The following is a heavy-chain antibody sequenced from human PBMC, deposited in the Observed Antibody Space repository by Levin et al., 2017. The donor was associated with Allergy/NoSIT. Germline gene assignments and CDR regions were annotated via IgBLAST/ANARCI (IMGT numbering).Heavy chain of an antibody. V-gene: IGHV1-46*01. CDR3: ARGSTVTTAGGYFDY. J-gene: IGHJ4*02. D-gene: IGHD4-17*01. Sequence: ASVKVSCKASGYTFTSYYMHWVRQAPGQGLEWMGIINPSGGSTSYAQKFQGRVTMTRDTSTSTVYMELGSLRSEDTAVYYCARGSTVTTAGGYFDYWGQGTLVTVSS. CDR1: GYTFTSYY. CDR2: INPSGGST.